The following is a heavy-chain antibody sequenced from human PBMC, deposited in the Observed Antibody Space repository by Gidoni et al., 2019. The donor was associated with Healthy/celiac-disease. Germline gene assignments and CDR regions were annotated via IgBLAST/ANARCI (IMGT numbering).Heavy chain of an antibody. CDR2: IIPIFGTA. J-gene: IGHJ5*02. V-gene: IGHV1-69*01. Sequence: ISWVRQAPGQGLEWMGGIIPIFGTANYAQKFQGRVTITADESTSTAYMELSSLRSEDTAVYYCASLGCFDPWGQGTLVTVSS. CDR3: ASLGCFDP.